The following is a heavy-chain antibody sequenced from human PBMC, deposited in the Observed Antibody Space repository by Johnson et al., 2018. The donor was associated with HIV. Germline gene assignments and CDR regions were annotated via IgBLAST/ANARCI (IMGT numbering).Heavy chain of an antibody. Sequence: VQLVESGGGVVQPGGSPRLSCAASGFTFSSFRMHWVRQVPGKGQVWASRINSDGSSRRYADSVKGRFTISRDNAKKSLFLQMSSLRAEDTALYYCARDFVAFGECTAFDVWGQGTMVTVSS. J-gene: IGHJ3*01. CDR2: INSDGSSR. CDR1: GFTFSSFR. V-gene: IGHV3-74*01. D-gene: IGHD3-10*01. CDR3: ARDFVAFGECTAFDV.